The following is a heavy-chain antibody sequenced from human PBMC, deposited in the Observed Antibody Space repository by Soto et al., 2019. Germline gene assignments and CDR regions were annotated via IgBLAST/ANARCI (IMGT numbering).Heavy chain of an antibody. CDR1: GFTFSSYS. CDR3: ARDGYCSSTSCYFEDYGMDV. CDR2: ISSSSSTI. V-gene: IGHV3-48*01. J-gene: IGHJ6*02. D-gene: IGHD2-2*03. Sequence: PGGSLRLSCAASGFTFSSYSMNWVRQAPGKGLEWVSYISSSSSTIYYADPVKGRFTISRDNAKNSLYLQMNSLRAEDTAVYYCARDGYCSSTSCYFEDYGMDVWGQGTTVTVSS.